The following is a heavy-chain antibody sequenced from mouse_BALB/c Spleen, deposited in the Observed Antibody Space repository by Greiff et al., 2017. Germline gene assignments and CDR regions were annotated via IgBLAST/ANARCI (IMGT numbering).Heavy chain of an antibody. CDR3: ARGYDYDGDAMDY. CDR1: GYTFTDYN. D-gene: IGHD2-4*01. V-gene: IGHV1S29*02. CDR2: IYPYNGGT. Sequence: EVQRVESGPELVKPGASVKISCKASGYTFTDYNMHWVKQSHGKSLEWIGYIYPYNGGTGYNQKFKSKATLTVDKSSSTAYMQLSRLTSEDSAVYFCARGYDYDGDAMDYWGQGTSVTVSS. J-gene: IGHJ4*01.